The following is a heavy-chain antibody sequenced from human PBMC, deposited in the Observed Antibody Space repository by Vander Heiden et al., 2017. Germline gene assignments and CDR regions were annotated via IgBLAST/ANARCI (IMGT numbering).Heavy chain of an antibody. CDR3: ARDRRPFDP. Sequence: EVQLVESGGGLVQPGGSLRLSCAASGFTFSGYWMSWVRQAPGRGLEWEAKIKQDGSEKYYVDSVKGRFTISRDNAKNSLYLQMNSLRAEDTAVYYCARDRRPFDPWGQGTLVTVSS. J-gene: IGHJ5*02. CDR1: GFTFSGYW. V-gene: IGHV3-7*01. CDR2: IKQDGSEK.